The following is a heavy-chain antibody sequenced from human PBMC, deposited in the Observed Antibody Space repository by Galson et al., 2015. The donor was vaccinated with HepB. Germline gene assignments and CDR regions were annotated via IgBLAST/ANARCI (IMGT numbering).Heavy chain of an antibody. CDR1: GGSISSSSYY. V-gene: IGHV4-39*07. D-gene: IGHD3-10*01. CDR2: IYYSGST. Sequence: GGSISSSSYYWGWIRQPPGKGLEWIGYIYYSGSTYYNPSLKSRVTISVDTSKNQFSLKLSSVAAADTAVYYCASGGVEMYYYGSGGPWGRYFQHWGQGTLVTVSS. J-gene: IGHJ1*01. CDR3: ASGGVEMYYYGSGGPWGRYFQH.